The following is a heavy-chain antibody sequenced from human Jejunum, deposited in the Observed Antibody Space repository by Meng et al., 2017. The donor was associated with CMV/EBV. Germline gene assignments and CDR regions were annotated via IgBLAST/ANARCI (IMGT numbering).Heavy chain of an antibody. CDR1: AFTVSSNY. CDR3: AGGTVWLVYEY. D-gene: IGHD3/OR15-3a*01. J-gene: IGHJ4*02. CDR2: IYNGDNK. V-gene: IGHV3-53*01. Sequence: VVPGGGFHQPGGSLVLCCAASAFTVSSNYMNWVRQAPGEGLEWVSVIYNGDNKTYAESVRGRFTLPSDNSKHTMYLKMNSLRAEDTAVYYCAGGTVWLVYEYWGQGTLVTVSS.